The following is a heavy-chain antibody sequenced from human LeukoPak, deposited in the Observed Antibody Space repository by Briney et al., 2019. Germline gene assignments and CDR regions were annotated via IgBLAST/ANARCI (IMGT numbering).Heavy chain of an antibody. CDR3: ARVRPIVVVPAAMQPYYYGMDV. D-gene: IGHD2-2*01. CDR2: VIPIFGTA. J-gene: IGHJ6*04. V-gene: IGHV1-69*06. CDR1: GGTFSSYA. Sequence: SVKVSCRASGGTFSSYAISWVRQAPGQGLEWMGGVIPIFGTANYAQKFQGRVTITADKSTSTAYMELSSLRSEDTAVYYCARVRPIVVVPAAMQPYYYGMDVWGKGTTVTVSS.